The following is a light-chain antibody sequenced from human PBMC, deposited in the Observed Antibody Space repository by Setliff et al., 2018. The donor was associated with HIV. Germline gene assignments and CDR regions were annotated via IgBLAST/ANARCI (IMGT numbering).Light chain of an antibody. CDR3: SSYSSTSTLL. CDR1: SSDIFYNY. Sequence: ALTQPASVSGSPGQSITISCTGSSSDIFYNYVSWYQQHPGKAPKLIIYDVTNRPSGVSNRFSGSKSGNTASLTISGLQVGDEADYYCSSYSSTSTLLFGAGTKVTVL. V-gene: IGLV2-14*03. J-gene: IGLJ1*01. CDR2: DVT.